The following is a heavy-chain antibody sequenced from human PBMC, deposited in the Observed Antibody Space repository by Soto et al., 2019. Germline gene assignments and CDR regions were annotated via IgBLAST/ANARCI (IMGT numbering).Heavy chain of an antibody. V-gene: IGHV1-2*02. CDR1: GYTFTGYY. CDR2: INPNSGGP. Sequence: GASVKVSCKASGYTFTGYYIHWVRQAPGQRLEWMGYINPNSGGPNYAQKFHGRVTMTRDTSISTAYMELSSLRSDDTAVYYCARDYWGGDRYYYGMDVWGQGTTVTVSS. J-gene: IGHJ6*02. D-gene: IGHD2-21*01. CDR3: ARDYWGGDRYYYGMDV.